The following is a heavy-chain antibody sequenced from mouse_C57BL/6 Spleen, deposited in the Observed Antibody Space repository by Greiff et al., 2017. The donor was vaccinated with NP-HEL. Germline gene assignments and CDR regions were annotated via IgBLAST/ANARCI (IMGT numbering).Heavy chain of an antibody. D-gene: IGHD4-1*01. CDR3: TTTGTGFYYFDY. CDR2: IDPEDGDT. CDR1: GFNIKDYY. V-gene: IGHV14-1*01. Sequence: VQLQQSGAELVRPGASVKLSCTASGFNIKDYYMHWVKQRPEQGLEWIGRIDPEDGDTEYAPKFQGKATMTADTSSNTAYLQLSSLTSEDTAVYYCTTTGTGFYYFDYWGQGTTLTVSS. J-gene: IGHJ2*01.